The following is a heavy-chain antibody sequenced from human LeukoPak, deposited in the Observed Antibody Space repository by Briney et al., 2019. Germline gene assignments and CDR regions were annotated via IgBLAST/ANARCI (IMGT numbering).Heavy chain of an antibody. CDR1: GYSFTNYW. V-gene: IGHV5-51*01. CDR3: ARRVDSYWFFDY. J-gene: IGHJ4*02. D-gene: IGHD1-26*01. Sequence: HGESLKISCKGSGYSFTNYWIGWVRQIPGKGLEWSGIIYPGDSDTRYIPSFQGQVTISADKSINTAYLQWSSLKASDTAMYYCARRVDSYWFFDYWGQGTLVTVSS. CDR2: IYPGDSDT.